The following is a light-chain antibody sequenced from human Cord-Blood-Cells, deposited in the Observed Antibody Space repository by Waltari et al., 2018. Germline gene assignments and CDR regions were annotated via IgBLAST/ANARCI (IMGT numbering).Light chain of an antibody. CDR2: GNS. J-gene: IGLJ3*02. CDR1: SSNIGAGYD. CDR3: QSYDSSLSGWV. Sequence: QSVLTPPPSVSWAPGQRVTLSCTGSSSNIGAGYDLHRYQQLPGTAPKLLIYGNSNRPSGVPDRFSGSKSGTSASLAITGLQAEDEADYYCQSYDSSLSGWVFGGGTKLTVL. V-gene: IGLV1-40*01.